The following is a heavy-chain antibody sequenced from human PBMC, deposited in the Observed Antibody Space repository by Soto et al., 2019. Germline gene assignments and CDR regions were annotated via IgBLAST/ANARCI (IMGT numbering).Heavy chain of an antibody. CDR2: IIPIFGTA. J-gene: IGHJ6*02. CDR3: AREVLHDYLYGMDV. Sequence: SVKVSFKASGGTFSSYAISWVRQAPGQGLEWMGGIIPIFGTANYAQKFQGRVTITADESTSTAYMELSSLRSEDTAVYYCAREVLHDYLYGMDVWGQGTTVTVSS. D-gene: IGHD1-1*01. V-gene: IGHV1-69*13. CDR1: GGTFSSYA.